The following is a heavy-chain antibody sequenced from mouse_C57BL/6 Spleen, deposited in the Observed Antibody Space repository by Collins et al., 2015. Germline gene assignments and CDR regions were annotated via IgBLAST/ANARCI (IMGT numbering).Heavy chain of an antibody. CDR1: GYTFTTYG. CDR2: INTYSGVP. V-gene: IGHV9-3*01. D-gene: IGHD2-4*01. Sequence: QIQLVQSGPELKKPGETVKISCKTSGYTFTTYGMSWVKQAPGKGLEWMGWINTYSGVPTYADDFKGRSAFSLETSVRTAYLQINNLKNEDTATHFCAKGDYDDEGVWFAYWGQGTLVTVSA. J-gene: IGHJ3*01. CDR3: AKGDYDDEGVWFAY.